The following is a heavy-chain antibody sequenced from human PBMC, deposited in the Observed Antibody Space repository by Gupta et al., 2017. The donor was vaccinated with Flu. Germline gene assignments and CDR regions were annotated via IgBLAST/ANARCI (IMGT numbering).Heavy chain of an antibody. V-gene: IGHV3-72*01. CDR3: IRDWNTAMFD. CDR2: IKNKASGYTT. CDR1: GFTFSDPY. Sequence: EVQLVESGGGLVPPGGSLRLSCAASGFTFSDPYMAWVRQTPGKGLEWVARIKNKASGYTTQYAASVKGRFIISRDDSKNSLSLQMNSLNTEDTAIYYCIRDWNTAMFDWGQGALVTVSS. D-gene: IGHD5-18*01. J-gene: IGHJ4*02.